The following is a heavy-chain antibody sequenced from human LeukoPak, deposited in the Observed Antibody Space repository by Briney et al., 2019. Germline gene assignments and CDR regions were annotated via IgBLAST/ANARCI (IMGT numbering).Heavy chain of an antibody. V-gene: IGHV1-69*13. J-gene: IGHJ6*03. Sequence: ASVKVSCKASGYTFTSYGINWVRQAPGQGLERVGGTIPIFGTANYEQKFQGGVTITADESTSTAYMELSSLRSEDTAVYYCARGLITMVRGVIIKGEYYYMDVWGKGTTVTVSS. CDR1: GYTFTSYG. CDR3: ARGLITMVRGVIIKGEYYYMDV. CDR2: TIPIFGTA. D-gene: IGHD3-10*01.